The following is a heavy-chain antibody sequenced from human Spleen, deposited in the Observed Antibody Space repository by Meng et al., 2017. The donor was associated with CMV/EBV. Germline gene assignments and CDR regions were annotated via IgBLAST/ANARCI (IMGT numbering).Heavy chain of an antibody. V-gene: IGHV3-30*04. J-gene: IGHJ4*02. D-gene: IGHD5-12*01. Sequence: GESLKISCAASGFSFSDYAMHWVRQAPGKGLEWVTFISYDGSYKYYADSVKGRFTISRDNSKNTVYLQMGSLKAEDTALYYCARGYTGPRDHWGQGTLVTVSS. CDR1: GFSFSDYA. CDR2: ISYDGSYK. CDR3: ARGYTGPRDH.